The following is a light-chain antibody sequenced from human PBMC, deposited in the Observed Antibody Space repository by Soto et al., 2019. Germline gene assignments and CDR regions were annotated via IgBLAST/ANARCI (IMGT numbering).Light chain of an antibody. CDR3: EQYGSSPIA. Sequence: EIVLTQSPGTLSLSPGERATLSCRASQSVSSSYLAWYQQKPGQAPRILIYGASSRATCIPDRFSGSGSGTDFTLTISRLEPEGFAVYYCEQYGSSPIAFGPGTKVDIK. V-gene: IGKV3-20*01. CDR2: GAS. CDR1: QSVSSSY. J-gene: IGKJ3*01.